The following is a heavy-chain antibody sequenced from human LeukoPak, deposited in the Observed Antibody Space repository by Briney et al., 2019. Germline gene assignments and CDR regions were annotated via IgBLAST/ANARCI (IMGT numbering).Heavy chain of an antibody. J-gene: IGHJ3*02. CDR3: ATTRYDVFDI. V-gene: IGHV3-53*01. CDR1: GFTVIRNY. D-gene: IGHD4-17*01. Sequence: GGSLRLSWAASGFTVIRNYMSWVRQAPGKGLEWVSLIYSGGSTYYADSVRGRFTISRDNSKNTLCLQMNSLRAEDTAVYYWATTRYDVFDIWGQGTMVTVSS. CDR2: IYSGGST.